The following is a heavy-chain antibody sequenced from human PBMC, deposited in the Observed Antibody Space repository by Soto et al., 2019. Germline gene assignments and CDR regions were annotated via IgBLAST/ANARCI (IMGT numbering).Heavy chain of an antibody. Sequence: SETLSLTCTFPGISISSTSYYWGLTRQPPGKGLEWIGSIYYSGSTYYNPSLKSRVTISVDTSKNQFSLKLSSVTAADTAVYYCARTSYVEAAVQMDVWGKGTTVT. CDR1: GISISSTSYY. V-gene: IGHV4-39*07. D-gene: IGHD6-13*01. CDR2: IYYSGST. J-gene: IGHJ6*03. CDR3: ARTSYVEAAVQMDV.